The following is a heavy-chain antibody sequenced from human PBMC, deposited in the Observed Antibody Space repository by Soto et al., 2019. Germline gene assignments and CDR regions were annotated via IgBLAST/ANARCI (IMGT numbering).Heavy chain of an antibody. V-gene: IGHV3-11*01. J-gene: IGHJ4*02. CDR2: ISDSGSLT. CDR3: ARALVLGVGALSQ. CDR1: GFTFSAYY. Sequence: QVQLVESGGGLGKPEGSLRLSCAASGFTFSAYYMSWIRQAPGKGLEWVSYISDSGSLTHYGDSVKGRFTISRDNAKASLYLQMDSLRAEDTAIYYCARALVLGVGALSQWGQGTLVTVSS. D-gene: IGHD1-26*01.